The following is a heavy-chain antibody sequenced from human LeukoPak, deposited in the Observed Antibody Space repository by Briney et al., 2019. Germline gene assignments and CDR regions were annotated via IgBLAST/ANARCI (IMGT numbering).Heavy chain of an antibody. J-gene: IGHJ4*02. CDR1: GFTFSSYA. Sequence: GSLRLSCAASGFTFSSYAMYWVRQAPGKGLEWVAVISYDGSNKYYADSVKGRFTISRDNSKNTLYLQMNSLRAEDTAVYYCARDRGYVAVAGTHGYWGQGTLVTVSS. CDR2: ISYDGSNK. V-gene: IGHV3-30*04. D-gene: IGHD6-19*01. CDR3: ARDRGYVAVAGTHGY.